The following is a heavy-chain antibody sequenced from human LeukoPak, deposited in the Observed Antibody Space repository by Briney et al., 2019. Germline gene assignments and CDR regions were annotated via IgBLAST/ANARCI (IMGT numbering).Heavy chain of an antibody. CDR2: IYSGGDT. Sequence: PGGSLRLSCAASGFTVSSKYMSWVRQAPGKGLEWLSVIYSGGDTYYADSVKGRFTNSRDNSKNMIYLEMSSLKAEDTAVYYCAKERNLEIAVAGTIFDYWGQGTLVTVSS. CDR1: GFTVSSKY. D-gene: IGHD6-19*01. CDR3: AKERNLEIAVAGTIFDY. J-gene: IGHJ4*02. V-gene: IGHV3-66*01.